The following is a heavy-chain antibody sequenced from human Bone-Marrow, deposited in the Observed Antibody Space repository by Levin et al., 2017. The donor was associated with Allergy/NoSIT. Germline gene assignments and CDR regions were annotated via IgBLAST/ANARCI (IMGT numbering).Heavy chain of an antibody. CDR2: ISFDGIKK. J-gene: IGHJ6*02. V-gene: IGHV3-30*18. Sequence: GGSLRLSCTASGFTVNRYGIHWVRKAPGKGLEWLALISFDGIKKYYGEPVRGRFTISRDIAKNTVYLQMNSLTTEDTGIYYCAKDLWEALDYYYGVHVWGQGTAVTVSS. D-gene: IGHD3-16*01. CDR3: AKDLWEALDYYYGVHV. CDR1: GFTVNRYG.